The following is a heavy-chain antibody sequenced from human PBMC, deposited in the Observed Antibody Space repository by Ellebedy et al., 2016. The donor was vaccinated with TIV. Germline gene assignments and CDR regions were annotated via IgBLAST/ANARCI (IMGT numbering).Heavy chain of an antibody. CDR1: GFTFSSHD. CDR3: ARALGHCSGGSCYSDAFDI. D-gene: IGHD2-15*01. CDR2: IGTAGDT. J-gene: IGHJ3*02. Sequence: GESLKISCAASGFTFSSHDLHWVRQATGKGLEWVSAIGTAGDTSYSGYVKGRFTISRENGKNSVYLQMNSLRAEDTAVYYCARALGHCSGGSCYSDAFDIWGQGTMVTVSS. V-gene: IGHV3-13*01.